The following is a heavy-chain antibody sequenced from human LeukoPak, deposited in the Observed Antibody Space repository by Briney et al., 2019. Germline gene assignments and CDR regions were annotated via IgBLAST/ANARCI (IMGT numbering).Heavy chain of an antibody. CDR3: ANQEGYYDSSGYYYDY. V-gene: IGHV3-30*02. J-gene: IGHJ4*02. Sequence: GGSLRLSCAASGFTFSDYYMSWIRQAPGKGLEWVAFIRYDGSNKYYADSVKGRFTISRDNSKNTLYLQMNSLRAEDTAVYYCANQEGYYDSSGYYYDYWGQGTLVTVSS. D-gene: IGHD3-22*01. CDR2: IRYDGSNK. CDR1: GFTFSDYY.